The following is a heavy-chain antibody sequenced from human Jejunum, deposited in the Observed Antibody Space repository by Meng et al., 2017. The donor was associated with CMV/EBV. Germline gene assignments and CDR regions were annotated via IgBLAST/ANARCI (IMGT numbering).Heavy chain of an antibody. J-gene: IGHJ4*02. D-gene: IGHD6-19*01. CDR2: VNPNTGGT. CDR3: AREGLTIAVADYYFDY. V-gene: IGHV1-2*06. CDR1: YF. Sequence: YFVDWVRQAPGQGLGWMGRVNPNTGGTNYAQKFHGRVPMTSGASISTAYMELRDLTSDDSAVYYCAREGLTIAVADYYFDYWGQGTLVTVSS.